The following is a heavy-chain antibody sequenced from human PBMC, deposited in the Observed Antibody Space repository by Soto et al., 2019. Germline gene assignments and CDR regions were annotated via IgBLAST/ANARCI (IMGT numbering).Heavy chain of an antibody. V-gene: IGHV3-33*01. D-gene: IGHD6-19*01. CDR3: ARDREQWLVGYYFDY. Sequence: QVQLVESGGGVVQPGRSLRLSCAASGFTFSRYGMHWVRQAPGRGLEWVAVIWYEGSNIYYADSVKGRFTISRDNSKDTLDLQMNSLRAEDTAVYYCARDREQWLVGYYFDYWGQGTLVTVSS. CDR2: IWYEGSNI. CDR1: GFTFSRYG. J-gene: IGHJ4*02.